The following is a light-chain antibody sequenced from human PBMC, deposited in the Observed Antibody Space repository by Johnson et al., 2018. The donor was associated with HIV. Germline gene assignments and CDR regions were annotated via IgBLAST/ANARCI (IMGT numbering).Light chain of an antibody. J-gene: IGLJ1*01. Sequence: QSVLTQPPSVSAAPGQKVTISCSGSSSNIGNNYVSWYQQLPGTAPKLLIYENNKRPSGIPDRFSGSKSGTSATLGITGLQTGDEADYYCGTWASSLSAGGANYVFGTGTKVTVL. V-gene: IGLV1-51*02. CDR1: SSNIGNNY. CDR3: GTWASSLSAGGANYV. CDR2: ENN.